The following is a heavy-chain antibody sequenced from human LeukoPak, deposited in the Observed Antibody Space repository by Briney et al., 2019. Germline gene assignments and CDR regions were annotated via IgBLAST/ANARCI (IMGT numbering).Heavy chain of an antibody. J-gene: IGHJ4*02. CDR3: ASYDSSGFDPAY. V-gene: IGHV4-38-2*02. D-gene: IGHD3-22*01. Sequence: SETLSLTCTVSGYSISSGYYWGWIRPPPGKGLEWIGSIYYSGSTYYNPSLKSRVTISVDTSKNQFSLKLSSVTAADTAVYYCASYDSSGFDPAYWGQGTLVTVSS. CDR1: GYSISSGYY. CDR2: IYYSGST.